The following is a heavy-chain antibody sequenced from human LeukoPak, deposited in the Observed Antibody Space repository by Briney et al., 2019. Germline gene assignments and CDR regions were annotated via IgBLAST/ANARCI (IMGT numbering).Heavy chain of an antibody. CDR3: AKVQLDGDYEYFDI. Sequence: GGSLRLSCTASGFTFSNHAISWVRQAPGRGLEWVSVISGYGDITFYADSVKGRFTISRDNSKNTLHRQMNSLRAEDTAVYYCAKVQLDGDYEYFDIWGQGTMVTVSS. J-gene: IGHJ3*02. V-gene: IGHV3-23*01. CDR1: GFTFSNHA. CDR2: ISGYGDIT. D-gene: IGHD4-17*01.